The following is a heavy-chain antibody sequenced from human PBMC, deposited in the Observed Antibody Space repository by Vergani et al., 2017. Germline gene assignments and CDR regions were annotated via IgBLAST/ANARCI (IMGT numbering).Heavy chain of an antibody. CDR3: ARLGSTPIKKAAAGGNYYYYMDV. CDR2: INHSGST. CDR1: GGSFSGYY. D-gene: IGHD6-13*01. J-gene: IGHJ6*03. V-gene: IGHV4-34*01. Sequence: QVQLQQWGAGLLKPSETLSLTCAVYGGSFSGYYWSWICQPPGKGLEWIGEINHSGSTNYNPSLKSRVTISVDTSKNQFSLKLSSVTAADTAVYYCARLGSTPIKKAAAGGNYYYYMDVWDKGTTVTVSS.